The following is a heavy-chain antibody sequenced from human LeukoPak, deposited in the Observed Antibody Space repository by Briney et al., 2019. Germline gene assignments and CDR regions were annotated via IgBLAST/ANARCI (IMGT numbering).Heavy chain of an antibody. Sequence: GGSLRLSCAASGFTFSSNYMSWVRQAPGKGLEWVSVIYSGGSTYYADSVKGRFTISRDNSKNTLYLQMNSLRAEDTAVYYCARAKAPDYYDSSGYYPPEFDYWGQGTLVTVSS. V-gene: IGHV3-53*01. J-gene: IGHJ4*02. CDR2: IYSGGST. CDR1: GFTFSSNY. D-gene: IGHD3-22*01. CDR3: ARAKAPDYYDSSGYYPPEFDY.